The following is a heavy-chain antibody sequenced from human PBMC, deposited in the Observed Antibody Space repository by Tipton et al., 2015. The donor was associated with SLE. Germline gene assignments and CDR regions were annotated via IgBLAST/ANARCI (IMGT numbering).Heavy chain of an antibody. J-gene: IGHJ4*02. V-gene: IGHV4-59*12. CDR2: IYHSGRT. D-gene: IGHD6-13*01. Sequence: TLSLTCTVSGGSISSYYWSWIRQPPGKGLEWIGYIYHSGRTYYNPSLKSRVTISVDRSKNQFSLKLSSVTAADTAVYYCARRAMWQQLVSFDYWGQGTLVTVSS. CDR3: ARRAMWQQLVSFDY. CDR1: GGSISSYY.